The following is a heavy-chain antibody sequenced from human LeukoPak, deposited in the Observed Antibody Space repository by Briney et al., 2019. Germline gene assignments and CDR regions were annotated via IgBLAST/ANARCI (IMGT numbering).Heavy chain of an antibody. J-gene: IGHJ6*03. Sequence: SETLSLTCTVSGGSISSSSYYWGWIRQPPGKGLEWIGSIYYSGSTYYNASLKSRVTMSVDTSKNQFSLKLSSVTAADTAVYYCARISSSWVHYYYYYMDVWGKGTTVTVSS. CDR2: IYYSGST. CDR3: ARISSSWVHYYYYYMDV. V-gene: IGHV4-39*07. CDR1: GGSISSSSYY. D-gene: IGHD6-13*01.